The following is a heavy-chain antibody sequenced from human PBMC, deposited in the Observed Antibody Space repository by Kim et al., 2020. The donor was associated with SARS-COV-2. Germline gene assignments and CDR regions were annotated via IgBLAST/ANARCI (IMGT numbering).Heavy chain of an antibody. V-gene: IGHV1-18*04. Sequence: ASVKVSCKASGYTFTSYGISWVRQAPGQGLEWMGWISAYNGNTNYAQKLQGRVTMTTDTSTSTAYMELRSLRSDDTAVYYCARVVGEYSYGPGGWFDPWGQGTLVTVSS. J-gene: IGHJ5*02. D-gene: IGHD5-18*01. CDR1: GYTFTSYG. CDR3: ARVVGEYSYGPGGWFDP. CDR2: ISAYNGNT.